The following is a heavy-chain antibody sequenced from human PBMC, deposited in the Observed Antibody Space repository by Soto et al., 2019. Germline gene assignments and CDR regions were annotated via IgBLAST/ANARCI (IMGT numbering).Heavy chain of an antibody. V-gene: IGHV1-3*01. D-gene: IGHD7-27*01. Sequence: GASVKVSCKASGYTFTSYAMHWVRQAPGQRLEWMGWINAGNGNTKYSQKFQGRVTITRDTSASTAYMELSSLRSEDTAVYYCARGTASAGNWEGDYWGQGTRVTVSS. CDR1: GYTFTSYA. CDR2: INAGNGNT. CDR3: ARGTASAGNWEGDY. J-gene: IGHJ4*02.